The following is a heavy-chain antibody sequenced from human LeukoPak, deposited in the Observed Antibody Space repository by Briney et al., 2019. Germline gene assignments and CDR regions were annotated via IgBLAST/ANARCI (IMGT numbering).Heavy chain of an antibody. Sequence: SETLSLTCSVSGGSISSYYWSWIRQPAGKGLEWIGRIYSSGSTDYNPSLKSRVTMSVDTSKNQFPLKLCSVTAADTAVYFCARDSGSQGRYFQHWGQGTLVTVSS. J-gene: IGHJ1*01. V-gene: IGHV4-4*07. CDR1: GGSISSYY. CDR3: ARDSGSQGRYFQH. D-gene: IGHD1-26*01. CDR2: IYSSGST.